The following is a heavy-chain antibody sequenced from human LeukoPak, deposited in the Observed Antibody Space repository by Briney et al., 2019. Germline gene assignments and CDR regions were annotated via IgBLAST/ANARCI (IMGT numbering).Heavy chain of an antibody. CDR2: ISSSSSYI. V-gene: IGHV3-21*05. Sequence: GGSLRLSCAASGFSFSSYDMNWVRQAPGKGLEWVSYISSSSSYIYYADSVKGRFIISRDNAKNSLYLQMDSLRAEDTAVHYCAREVIGGNCAWGQGTLVTVSS. J-gene: IGHJ4*02. CDR3: AREVIGGNCA. CDR1: GFSFSSYD. D-gene: IGHD4-23*01.